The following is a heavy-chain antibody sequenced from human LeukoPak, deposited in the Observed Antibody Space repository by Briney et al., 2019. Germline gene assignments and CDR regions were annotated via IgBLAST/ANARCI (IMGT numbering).Heavy chain of an antibody. D-gene: IGHD3-10*01. Sequence: SETLSLTCTVSGGSVSSGSYYWSWIRQPPGKGLEWIGYVYYSGSTNYNPSLKSRVTISVDTSKNQSSLKLSSVTAADTAVYYCARATGGIFYYGSDLGWFDPWGQGTLVTVSS. V-gene: IGHV4-61*01. CDR1: GGSVSSGSYY. J-gene: IGHJ5*02. CDR2: VYYSGST. CDR3: ARATGGIFYYGSDLGWFDP.